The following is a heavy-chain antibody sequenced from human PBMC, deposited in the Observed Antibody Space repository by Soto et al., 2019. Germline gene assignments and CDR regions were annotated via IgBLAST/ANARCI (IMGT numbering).Heavy chain of an antibody. D-gene: IGHD3-22*01. J-gene: IGHJ5*02. V-gene: IGHV4-4*01. CDR2: IYYSGIT. CDR1: GGSISSSNW. Sequence: SETLSLTCAVSGGSISSSNWWSWVRQPPGKGVEWIGEIYYSGITNYNPSLKSRVTISVDTSKNQFSLKLSSVTAADTAVYCCAKGYYDSSGYSAPFDPWGQGTLVTVSS. CDR3: AKGYYDSSGYSAPFDP.